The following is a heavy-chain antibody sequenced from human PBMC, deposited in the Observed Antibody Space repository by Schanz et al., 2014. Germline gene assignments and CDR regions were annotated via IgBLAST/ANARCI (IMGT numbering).Heavy chain of an antibody. D-gene: IGHD3-3*01. CDR3: ARSAGRDFWSGYYTRFDY. Sequence: QVQLVQSGAEVKKPGASVKVSCKASGYTFTSYGISWVRQAPGQGLEWMGWISAYNGNTKYPQKLQGRVTMTWDTSTSTAYMELSSLRSDDTAVYYCARSAGRDFWSGYYTRFDYWGQGTLVTVSS. CDR1: GYTFTSYG. CDR2: ISAYNGNT. J-gene: IGHJ4*02. V-gene: IGHV1-18*01.